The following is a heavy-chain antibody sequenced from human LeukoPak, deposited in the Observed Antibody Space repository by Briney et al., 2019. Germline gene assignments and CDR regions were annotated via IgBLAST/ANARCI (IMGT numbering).Heavy chain of an antibody. J-gene: IGHJ4*02. CDR1: GDSVSGSPAV. CDR2: AYYRSQWYI. V-gene: IGHV6-1*01. CDR3: ARGAVRGNANFDY. D-gene: IGHD3-10*01. Sequence: ASQTLSLTCAISGDSVSGSPAVWNWIRQSPSRGLEWLGRAYYRSQWYIDYAVAVKGRITITPDTSKNQFSLQLNSVTPEDTAVYYCARGAVRGNANFDYWGQGTLVTVSS.